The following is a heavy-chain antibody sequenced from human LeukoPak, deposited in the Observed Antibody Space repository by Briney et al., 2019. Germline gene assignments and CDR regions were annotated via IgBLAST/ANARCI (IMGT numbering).Heavy chain of an antibody. CDR3: ARPQTNVLLWFGESWGAFDI. D-gene: IGHD3-10*01. CDR2: IYYSGST. Sequence: PSETLSLTCTVSGGSISSSSYYWGWIRQPPGKGLEWIGSIYYSGSTYYNPSLESRVTISVDTSKNQFSLKLSSVTAADTAVYYCARPQTNVLLWFGESWGAFDIWGQGTMVTVSS. CDR1: GGSISSSSYY. V-gene: IGHV4-39*07. J-gene: IGHJ3*02.